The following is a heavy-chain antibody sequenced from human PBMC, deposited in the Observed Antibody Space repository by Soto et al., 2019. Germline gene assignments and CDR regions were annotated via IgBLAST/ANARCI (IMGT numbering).Heavy chain of an antibody. D-gene: IGHD3-10*01. CDR3: AHNNYYGSGSVY. J-gene: IGHJ4*02. CDR1: GFSLNTRGVG. CDR2: IYWDNDK. Sequence: QITLKESGPTLVKPTQTLTLTCAFSGFSLNTRGVGVGWIRQPPGKALEWLALIYWDNDKRYSPSLKSRLTTPKDTPKNHVVLMMTDMEPVDTATYYCAHNNYYGSGSVYWGQGTLVTVSS. V-gene: IGHV2-5*02.